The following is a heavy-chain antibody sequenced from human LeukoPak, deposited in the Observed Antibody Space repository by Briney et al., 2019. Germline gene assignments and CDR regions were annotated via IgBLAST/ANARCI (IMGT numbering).Heavy chain of an antibody. D-gene: IGHD3-22*01. CDR1: GYTFTSYG. J-gene: IGHJ4*02. Sequence: ASVKVSCKTSGYTFTSYGVTWVRQAPRQGLEWMGWISAYNGNTNYAQQLQGRVTMTTDTSTSTAYMELRSLRSDDTAVYYCARDGDYYDSSGYYLFDYWGQGTLVTVSS. CDR2: ISAYNGNT. CDR3: ARDGDYYDSSGYYLFDY. V-gene: IGHV1-18*01.